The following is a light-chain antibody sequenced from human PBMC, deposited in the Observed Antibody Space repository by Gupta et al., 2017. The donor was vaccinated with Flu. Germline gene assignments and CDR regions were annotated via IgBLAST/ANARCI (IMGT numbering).Light chain of an antibody. CDR3: QSYDSSLSGSVV. CDR1: SSNIGAGYD. CDR2: GNS. Sequence: SVLTQPPSVSGAPGQRVPISCPGSSSNIGAGYDVHWYQQLPGTAPKLLIYGNSNRPSGVPDRFSGSKSGTSASLAITGLQAEDEADYYCQSYDSSLSGSVVFGGGTKLTVL. V-gene: IGLV1-40*01. J-gene: IGLJ2*01.